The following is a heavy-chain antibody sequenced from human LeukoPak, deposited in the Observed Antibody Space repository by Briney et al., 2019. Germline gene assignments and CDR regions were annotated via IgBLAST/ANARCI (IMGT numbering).Heavy chain of an antibody. CDR3: ARVIGSYGDSAY. CDR2: ITSSSSST. CDR1: GFKFSSFS. D-gene: IGHD4-17*01. Sequence: GGSLRLSCAASGFKFSSFSMNWARQAPGKGLEWISYITSSSSSTYYADSVKGRFTISRDNAKNSLYLQMNSLSAEDTAVYYCARVIGSYGDSAYWGQGTLVTVSS. J-gene: IGHJ4*02. V-gene: IGHV3-48*04.